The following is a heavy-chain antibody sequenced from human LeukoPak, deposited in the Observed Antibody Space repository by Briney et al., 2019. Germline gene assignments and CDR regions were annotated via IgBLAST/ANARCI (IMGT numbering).Heavy chain of an antibody. J-gene: IGHJ5*02. D-gene: IGHD3-16*01. V-gene: IGHV1-46*01. CDR3: ARDALSYDYSWGSYGHLGIDP. CDR2: INPSGGTT. Sequence: ASVKVSCKASGYTFTRYYMHWLRQAPGQGLEWMGIINPSGGTTDYAQKFHGRITVTRDTSTSTVYMELTSLTSEDTAVYYCARDALSYDYSWGSYGHLGIDPWGQGTLVTVSS. CDR1: GYTFTRYY.